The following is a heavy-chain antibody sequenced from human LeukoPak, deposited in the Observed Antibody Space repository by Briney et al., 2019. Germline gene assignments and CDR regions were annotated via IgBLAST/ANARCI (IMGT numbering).Heavy chain of an antibody. CDR2: TIPILGTT. Sequence: GASVKVSCTASGVTPTTFVVHWVRQAPGQGLQWMGGTIPILGTTIYAHDFEGRVTIVADRSSSTAYMELSSLRSDDSAVYYCATSNHVAPALGYFDSWGQGTLVTVSS. D-gene: IGHD5-18*01. J-gene: IGHJ4*02. CDR1: GVTPTTFV. CDR3: ATSNHVAPALGYFDS. V-gene: IGHV1-69*06.